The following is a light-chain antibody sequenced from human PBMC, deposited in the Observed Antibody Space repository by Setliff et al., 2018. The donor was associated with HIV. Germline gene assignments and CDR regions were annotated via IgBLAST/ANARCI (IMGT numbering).Light chain of an antibody. CDR3: CSYAGSTTLV. V-gene: IGLV2-23*02. CDR1: SSDVGAYKY. J-gene: IGLJ2*01. CDR2: EVS. Sequence: QSALTQPASVSGSPGQSITISCTGTSSDVGAYKYVSWYKQHPGKAPKLMIYEVSNRPSGVSNRFSGSKSGNTASLSISGLQPEDEADYYCCSYAGSTTLVFGGGTKVTV.